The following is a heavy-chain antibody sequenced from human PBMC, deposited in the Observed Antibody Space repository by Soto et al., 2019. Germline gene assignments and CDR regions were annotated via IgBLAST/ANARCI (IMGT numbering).Heavy chain of an antibody. V-gene: IGHV4-34*02. CDR3: AGRNGYYSGIDY. CDR1: GGSFSGYY. D-gene: IGHD3-22*01. J-gene: IGHJ4*02. CDR2: VNHSGGI. Sequence: QVQLQQWGAGLLKPSETLSLTCVVYGGSFSGYYWSWIRQPPGKGLEWFGEVNHSGGIDYIPSLKSRVTISVDTSKNQFSLKLSSVTAADTAVYYCAGRNGYYSGIDYWGQGTLVIGSS.